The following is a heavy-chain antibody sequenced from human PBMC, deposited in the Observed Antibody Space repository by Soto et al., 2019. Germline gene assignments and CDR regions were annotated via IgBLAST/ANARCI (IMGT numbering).Heavy chain of an antibody. CDR3: ARQIRGLTPNWFDP. CDR1: GFTFSTYD. Sequence: QVQLVESGGGVVQPGKSLSLSCAASGFTFSTYDFHWVRQAPGKGLDWVALISYDGSEKYYVDSVKGRFTISRDNPRNSLYLQMDSLRVEDTAVYFCARQIRGLTPNWFDPWGQGTLVSVSS. V-gene: IGHV3-30*03. CDR2: ISYDGSEK. J-gene: IGHJ5*02.